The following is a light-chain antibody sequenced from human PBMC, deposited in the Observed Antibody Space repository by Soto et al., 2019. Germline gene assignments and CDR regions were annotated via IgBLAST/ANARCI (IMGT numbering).Light chain of an antibody. Sequence: CDLALPPSMAGATVHTARITRGGNKIGSKSVHWYQQKPGQAPVLVGYDDSDRPSGIPERFSRSNSGNTGPPTTTWVEAGDEADYYCQVRDTSSDPYVFGTGTKVTVL. CDR3: QVRDTSSDPYV. CDR1: KIGSKS. CDR2: DDS. J-gene: IGLJ1*01. V-gene: IGLV3-21*02.